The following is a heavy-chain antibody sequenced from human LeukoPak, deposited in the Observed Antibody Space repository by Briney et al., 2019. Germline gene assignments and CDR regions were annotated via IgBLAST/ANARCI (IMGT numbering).Heavy chain of an antibody. J-gene: IGHJ3*02. D-gene: IGHD2-15*01. V-gene: IGHV1-46*01. CDR1: GYTFTSYY. CDR2: INPSGGST. Sequence: ASVKVSCKASGYTFTSYYMHWVRQAPGQGLEWMGIINPSGGSTSYAQKFQGRVTMTRDMSTSTVYMELSSLRSEDTAVYYCAREVVVVAAATYPLGAFDIWGQGTMVTVSS. CDR3: AREVVVVAAATYPLGAFDI.